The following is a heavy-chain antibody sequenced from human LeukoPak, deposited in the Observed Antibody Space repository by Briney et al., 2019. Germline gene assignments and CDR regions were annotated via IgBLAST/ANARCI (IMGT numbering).Heavy chain of an antibody. D-gene: IGHD3-16*01. V-gene: IGHV3-7*05. CDR3: TTEFGRPGY. CDR1: GFRFSDYW. CDR2: IKKDGSEK. Sequence: PGGSLRLSCVASGFRFSDYWISWVRQAPGKGLEWVANIKKDGSEKNYVDSVKGRFTISRDNAKNSLYLQMNSLRVEGTAAYYCTTEFGRPGYWGQGTLVTVSS. J-gene: IGHJ4*02.